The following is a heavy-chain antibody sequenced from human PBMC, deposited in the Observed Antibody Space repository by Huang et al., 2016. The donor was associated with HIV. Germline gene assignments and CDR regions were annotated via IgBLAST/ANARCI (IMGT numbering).Heavy chain of an antibody. J-gene: IGHJ4*02. CDR2: IIPSFGTA. V-gene: IGHV1-69*01. Sequence: QVQLVQSGAEVKKPGSSVKVSCKASGGTFSSYAISWVRQAPGQGLEWMGGIIPSFGTANYAQKFQGRVTITADESTSTAYMELSSLRSEDTAVYYCARVESRRYYDSSGYYYWGQGTLVTVSS. D-gene: IGHD3-22*01. CDR1: GGTFSSYA. CDR3: ARVESRRYYDSSGYYY.